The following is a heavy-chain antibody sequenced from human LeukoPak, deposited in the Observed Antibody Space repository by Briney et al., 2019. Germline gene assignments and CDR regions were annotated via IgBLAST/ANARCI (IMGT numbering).Heavy chain of an antibody. J-gene: IGHJ6*03. V-gene: IGHV1-2*02. Sequence: GASVKVSCKASGYTFTDYYIHWVRQAPGQGLEWMGWIHPNSGGTNYAQKFQGRVTMTRDTSISTAYMELSRLRSDDTAVYYCARAPLLLWSLLTGYMDVWGKGTTVTISS. CDR1: GYTFTDYY. D-gene: IGHD3-10*01. CDR2: IHPNSGGT. CDR3: ARAPLLLWSLLTGYMDV.